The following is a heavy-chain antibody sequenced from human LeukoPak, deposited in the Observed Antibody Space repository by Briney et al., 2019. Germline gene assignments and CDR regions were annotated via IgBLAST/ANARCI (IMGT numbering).Heavy chain of an antibody. J-gene: IGHJ4*02. CDR2: FDPEDGET. D-gene: IGHD3-10*01. CDR1: GYTLTELS. Sequence: GASVKVSCKVSGYTLTELSMHWVRQAPGKGLEWMGGFDPEDGETIYAQKFQGRVTMTEGTSTDTAYMELSSLRSEDTAVYYCATGGYGSGSLDYWGQGTLVTVSS. V-gene: IGHV1-24*01. CDR3: ATGGYGSGSLDY.